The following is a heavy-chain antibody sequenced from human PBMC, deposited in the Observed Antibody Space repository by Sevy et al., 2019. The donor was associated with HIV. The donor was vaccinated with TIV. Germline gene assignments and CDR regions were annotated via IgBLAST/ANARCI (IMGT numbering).Heavy chain of an antibody. Sequence: ASVKVSCKGSGYTFTNFAVHWVRQAPGQRLEWMGWISGDNAYRKYSQRFQGRVTISRDTSANTAYMELSSLLSEDTAVYYCARGKRGLFGVVVGLFDSWGPGTLVTVSS. CDR2: ISGDNAYR. J-gene: IGHJ4*02. V-gene: IGHV1-3*01. D-gene: IGHD3-3*01. CDR1: GYTFTNFA. CDR3: ARGKRGLFGVVVGLFDS.